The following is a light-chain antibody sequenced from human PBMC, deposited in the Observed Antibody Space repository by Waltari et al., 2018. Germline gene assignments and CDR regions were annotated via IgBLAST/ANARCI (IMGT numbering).Light chain of an antibody. Sequence: DIQLTQSPSTLSAYVGDRVTITCRASPRISSWLAWYQQKPGKAPNLLIFQASTLESEVPSRFSGSGSGTEFTLTISSLQPDDFATYSCQHYNNHSPTFGQWTKVEI. V-gene: IGKV1-5*03. CDR3: QHYNNHSPT. CDR2: QAS. J-gene: IGKJ1*01. CDR1: PRISSW.